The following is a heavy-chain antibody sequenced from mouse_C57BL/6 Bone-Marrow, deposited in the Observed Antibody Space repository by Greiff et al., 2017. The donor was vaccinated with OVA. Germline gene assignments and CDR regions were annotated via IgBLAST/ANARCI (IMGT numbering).Heavy chain of an antibody. CDR3: TRGGSSSHFDY. Sequence: EVKLVESGEGLVKPGGSLKLSCAASGFTFSSYAMSWVRQTPEKRLEWVAYISSGGDYIYYADTVKGRFTISRDNARNTLYLQMSSLKSEDTAMYYCTRGGSSSHFDYWGQGTTLTVSS. CDR2: ISSGGDYI. D-gene: IGHD1-1*01. V-gene: IGHV5-9-1*02. J-gene: IGHJ2*01. CDR1: GFTFSSYA.